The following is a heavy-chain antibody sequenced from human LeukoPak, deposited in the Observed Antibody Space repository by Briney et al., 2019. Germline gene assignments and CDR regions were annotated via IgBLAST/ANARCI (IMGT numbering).Heavy chain of an antibody. J-gene: IGHJ4*02. CDR2: VYPGDSDT. D-gene: IGHD2-15*01. CDR1: GYTFTHYW. V-gene: IGHV5-51*01. CDR3: ARRGFCSGGSCFSAHFDF. Sequence: GESLKISCQGSGYTFTHYWIAWVRQMPGKGLEWMGIVYPGDSDTRYSPSFQGQVTISADKSINTAYLQWSSLKASDTAMYYCARRGFCSGGSCFSAHFDFWGQGILLTVSS.